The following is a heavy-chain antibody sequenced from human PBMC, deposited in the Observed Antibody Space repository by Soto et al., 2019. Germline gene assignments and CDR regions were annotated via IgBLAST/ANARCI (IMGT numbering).Heavy chain of an antibody. J-gene: IGHJ6*02. CDR1: GFTFSSYG. V-gene: IGHV3-30*18. Sequence: VQLVESGGGVVQPGRSLRLSCAASGFTFSSYGMHWVRQAPGKGLEWVAVISYDGSNKYYADSVKGRFTISRDNSKNPLYLQMNSLRAEDTAVYYCAKAPNYYGSGSYGMDVWGQGTTVTVSS. D-gene: IGHD3-10*01. CDR2: ISYDGSNK. CDR3: AKAPNYYGSGSYGMDV.